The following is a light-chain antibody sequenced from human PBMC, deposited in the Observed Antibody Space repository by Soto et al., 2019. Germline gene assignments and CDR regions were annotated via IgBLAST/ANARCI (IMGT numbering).Light chain of an antibody. V-gene: IGLV2-14*01. J-gene: IGLJ3*02. CDR3: SSYTISSTWV. CDR1: SNDVGIYNY. Sequence: QSALTQPASVSGSPGQSIIISCIGTSNDVGIYNYVSWYQQHPGKAPKLMIYEVTNRPSGVSDRFSGSKSDNTASLTISGLQAEDEADYYCSSYTISSTWVFGGGPKLTVL. CDR2: EVT.